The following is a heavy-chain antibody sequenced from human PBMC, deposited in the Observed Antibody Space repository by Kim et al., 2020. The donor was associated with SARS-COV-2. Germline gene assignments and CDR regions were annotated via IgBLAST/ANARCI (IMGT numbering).Heavy chain of an antibody. V-gene: IGHV3-13*01. Sequence: GGSLRLSCAASGFTFSSYDMHWVRQATGKGLEWVSAIGTAGDTYYPGSVKGRFTISRENAKNSLYLQMNSLRAGDTAVYYCARAGYSSGWYSHFDYWGQGTLVTVSS. CDR1: GFTFSSYD. CDR2: IGTAGDT. J-gene: IGHJ4*02. D-gene: IGHD6-19*01. CDR3: ARAGYSSGWYSHFDY.